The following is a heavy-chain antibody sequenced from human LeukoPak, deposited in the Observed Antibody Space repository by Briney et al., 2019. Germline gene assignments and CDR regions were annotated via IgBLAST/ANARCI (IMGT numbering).Heavy chain of an antibody. CDR1: GFTFDDYA. Sequence: PGGSLRLSCAASGFTFDDYAMHWVRQAPGKGLEWVSGISWNSGSIGYADSVKGRFTISRDNAKNSLYLQMNSLRAEDTAVYYCARDLVIAAAGILWGQGTLVTVSS. J-gene: IGHJ4*02. D-gene: IGHD6-13*01. CDR3: ARDLVIAAAGIL. CDR2: ISWNSGSI. V-gene: IGHV3-9*01.